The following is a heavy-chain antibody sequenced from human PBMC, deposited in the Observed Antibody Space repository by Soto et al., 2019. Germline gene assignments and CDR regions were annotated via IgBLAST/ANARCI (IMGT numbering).Heavy chain of an antibody. J-gene: IGHJ6*02. CDR3: ARVGDYYYGMDV. V-gene: IGHV4-59*01. Sequence: SETLSLTCTVSGGSISSYYWSWIRQPPGKGLEWIGYIYYSGSTNYNPSLKSRVTISVDTSKNQFSLKLSSVTAADTAVYYCARVGDYYYGMDVWGQGTTVTVSS. CDR1: GGSISSYY. CDR2: IYYSGST. D-gene: IGHD3-16*01.